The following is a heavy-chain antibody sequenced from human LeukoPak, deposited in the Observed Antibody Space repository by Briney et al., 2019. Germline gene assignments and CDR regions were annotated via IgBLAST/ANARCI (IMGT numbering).Heavy chain of an antibody. V-gene: IGHV1-2*02. D-gene: IGHD3-10*01. CDR3: ARDGPGSGKTYFDY. Sequence: GASVKVSCKASGYTFTSYGISWVRQAPGQGLEWMGWINPNSGGTNYAQKFQGRVTMTRDTSISTAYMELSRLSSDDTAVYYCARDGPGSGKTYFDYWGQGTLVTVSS. J-gene: IGHJ4*02. CDR2: INPNSGGT. CDR1: GYTFTSYG.